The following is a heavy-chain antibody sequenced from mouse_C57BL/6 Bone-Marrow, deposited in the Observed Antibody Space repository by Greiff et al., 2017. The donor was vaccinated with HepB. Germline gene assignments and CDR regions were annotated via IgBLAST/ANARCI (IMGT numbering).Heavy chain of an antibody. V-gene: IGHV1-50*01. J-gene: IGHJ1*03. CDR1: GYTFTSYW. D-gene: IGHD2-3*01. CDR2: IDPSDSYT. CDR3: AREGWAYWYFDV. Sequence: QVQLQQPGAELVKPGASVKLSCKASGYTFTSYWMQWVKQRPGQGLEWIGEIDPSDSYTNYNQKFKGKAPLTVDTSSSTAYMQLSSLTSEDSAVYYCAREGWAYWYFDVWGTGTTVTVSS.